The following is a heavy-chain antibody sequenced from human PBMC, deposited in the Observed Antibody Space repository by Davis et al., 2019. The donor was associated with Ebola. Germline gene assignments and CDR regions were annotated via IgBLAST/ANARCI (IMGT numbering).Heavy chain of an antibody. V-gene: IGHV4-34*01. Sequence: GSLRLSCAIYGGSFRGYFWSWIRQSPGKEMEWIGQIGHGGFTSYNPSLKSRVTISVDTSKNQFSLKLSSVTAADTAVYYCARGRLAAAGRADNWFDPWGQGTLVTVSS. J-gene: IGHJ5*02. CDR2: IGHGGFT. CDR3: ARGRLAAAGRADNWFDP. CDR1: GGSFRGYF. D-gene: IGHD6-13*01.